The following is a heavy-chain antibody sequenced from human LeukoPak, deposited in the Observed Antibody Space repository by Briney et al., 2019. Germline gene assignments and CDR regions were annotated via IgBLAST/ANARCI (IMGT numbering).Heavy chain of an antibody. Sequence: ASVKVSCKASGYTFTGYYMHRVRQAPGQGLEWMGWINHNSGGTNYAQKFQGRVTMTRDTSISTAYMELSRLRSDDTAVYYCARERQYSSSLWFDPWGQGTLVTVSS. CDR1: GYTFTGYY. CDR3: ARERQYSSSLWFDP. CDR2: INHNSGGT. D-gene: IGHD6-6*01. J-gene: IGHJ5*02. V-gene: IGHV1-2*02.